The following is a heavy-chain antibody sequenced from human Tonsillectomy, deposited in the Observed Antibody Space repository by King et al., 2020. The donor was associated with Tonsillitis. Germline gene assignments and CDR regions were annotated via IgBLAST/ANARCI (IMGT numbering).Heavy chain of an antibody. J-gene: IGHJ1*01. CDR2: SNPNSGGR. CDR1: GYTFTDYY. V-gene: IGHV1-2*02. Sequence: QLVQSGAEVKKPGASVKVSCKASGYTFTDYYIHWGRQAPGQGLEWMGWSNPNSGGRNYAQNFQGRGTMTSDTSISTAYMVLSGLSSDDTAVYYCARDRVYSISGPFGFWGRGILVTVSS. D-gene: IGHD6-13*01. CDR3: ARDRVYSISGPFGF.